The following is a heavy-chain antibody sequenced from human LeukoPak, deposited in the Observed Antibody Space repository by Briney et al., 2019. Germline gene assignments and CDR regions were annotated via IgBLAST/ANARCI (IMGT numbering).Heavy chain of an antibody. CDR3: ARDLAPGPGDYKWNYKNWFDP. V-gene: IGHV3-33*01. CDR1: GFIFSNFG. CDR2: IWYDGSKK. J-gene: IGHJ5*02. D-gene: IGHD1-7*01. Sequence: QPGRSLRLSCAASGFIFSNFGMHWVRQAPGKGLEWVAVIWYDGSKKYYADSVKGRFAISRDNSKNTLYLQMNSLRAEDTAVYYCARDLAPGPGDYKWNYKNWFDPWGQGTLVTVSS.